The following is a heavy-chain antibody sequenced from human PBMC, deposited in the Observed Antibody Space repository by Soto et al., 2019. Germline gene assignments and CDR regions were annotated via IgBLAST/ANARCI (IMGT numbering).Heavy chain of an antibody. CDR3: SRQGRDVLLWFGEQYYYGMDV. J-gene: IGHJ6*02. V-gene: IGHV4-59*08. D-gene: IGHD3-10*01. Sequence: PSETLSLTCTVSGGSISSYYWSWIRQPPGKGLEWIGYIYYSGSTNYNPSLKSRVTISVDTSKNQFSLKLSSVTAADTAVYYCSRQGRDVLLWFGEQYYYGMDVWGQGTTVTVSS. CDR1: GGSISSYY. CDR2: IYYSGST.